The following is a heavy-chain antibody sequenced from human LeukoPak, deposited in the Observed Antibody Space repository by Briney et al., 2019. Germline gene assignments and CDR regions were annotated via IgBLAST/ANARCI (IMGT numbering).Heavy chain of an antibody. J-gene: IGHJ5*02. CDR3: ARGDYGDYKGGAYNWFDP. CDR1: GGSISSSSHY. V-gene: IGHV4-39*07. CDR2: IYYSGRT. D-gene: IGHD4-17*01. Sequence: SETLSLTCTVSGGSISSSSHYWGWIRQPPGKGLEWIGSIYYSGRTFYNPSLRSRVTISVDTSKNQFSLKLSSVTAADTAVYYCARGDYGDYKGGAYNWFDPWGQGTLVTVSS.